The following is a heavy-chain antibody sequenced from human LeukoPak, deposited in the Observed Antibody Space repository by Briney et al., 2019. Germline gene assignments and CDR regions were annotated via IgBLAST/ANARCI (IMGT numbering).Heavy chain of an antibody. D-gene: IGHD3-3*01. Sequence: PGGSLRLSCAASGFTFSSYWMSWVRQAPGKGLGWVANIKQDGSEKYYVDSVKGRFTISRDSAKNSLYLQMNSLRAEDTAVYYCARDATVYYDFWSGYTTNWGQGTLVTVSS. CDR2: IKQDGSEK. V-gene: IGHV3-7*01. CDR1: GFTFSSYW. CDR3: ARDATVYYDFWSGYTTN. J-gene: IGHJ4*02.